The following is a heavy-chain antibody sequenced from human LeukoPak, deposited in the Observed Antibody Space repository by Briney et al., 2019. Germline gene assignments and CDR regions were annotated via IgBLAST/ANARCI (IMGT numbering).Heavy chain of an antibody. D-gene: IGHD4-11*01. Sequence: GASVKVSCKASGYTFTDYYMHWVRLAPGQGLEWMGRINPNSGGTNYAQKFQGRVTMTRDTSISTVYMELNSLRSDDTAIYYCARVTGVTDSKSALGYWGQGTLVTVSS. CDR3: ARVTGVTDSKSALGY. CDR2: INPNSGGT. J-gene: IGHJ4*02. CDR1: GYTFTDYY. V-gene: IGHV1-2*06.